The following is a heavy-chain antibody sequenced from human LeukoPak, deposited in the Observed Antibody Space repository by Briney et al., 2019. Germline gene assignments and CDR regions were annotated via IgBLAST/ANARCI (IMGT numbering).Heavy chain of an antibody. Sequence: PGGSLRLSCAASGFTFRGFLMSWVRQAPGKGLEWVANIKKDGSETYYVDSVKGRFTISRDNAKNSLYLQMNSLRAEDTAIYYCARGRYSSTTYYFDSWGQGTLVTVSS. CDR2: IKKDGSET. CDR1: GFTFRGFL. V-gene: IGHV3-7*03. D-gene: IGHD6-13*01. J-gene: IGHJ4*02. CDR3: ARGRYSSTTYYFDS.